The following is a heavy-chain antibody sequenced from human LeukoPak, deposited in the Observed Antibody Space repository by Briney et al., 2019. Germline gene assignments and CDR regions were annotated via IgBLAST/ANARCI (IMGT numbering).Heavy chain of an antibody. D-gene: IGHD3-10*01. J-gene: IGHJ4*02. CDR1: GYIFTGYY. Sequence: VASVKVSCKASGYIFTGYYIHWVRQAPGQGLEWMGWINPNSGDTNFAQKFQGRVTVTRDASIDTAYMELNRLTSDDTAMYYCARVRNTMVILDWGQGTLVTVSS. V-gene: IGHV1-2*02. CDR2: INPNSGDT. CDR3: ARVRNTMVILD.